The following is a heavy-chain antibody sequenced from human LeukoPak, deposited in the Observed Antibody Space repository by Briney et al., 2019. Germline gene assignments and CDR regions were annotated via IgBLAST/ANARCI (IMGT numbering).Heavy chain of an antibody. CDR1: GFTFNSYS. D-gene: IGHD2-2*01. J-gene: IGHJ5*02. V-gene: IGHV3-21*01. CDR2: ISSSSSYI. CDR3: ARSGGSTSPWFDP. Sequence: PGGSLRLSCAASGFTFNSYSMNWVRQAPGKGLGWVSSISSSSSYIYYAASVKGQSTISRDNAKNSLYLQMNSLRAEDTAVYYCARSGGSTSPWFDPWGQGSLVTVSS.